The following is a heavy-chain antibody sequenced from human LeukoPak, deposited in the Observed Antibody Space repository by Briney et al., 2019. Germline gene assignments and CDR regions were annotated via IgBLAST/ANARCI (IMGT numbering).Heavy chain of an antibody. D-gene: IGHD5-12*01. J-gene: IGHJ4*02. CDR1: GGSFSGYY. V-gene: IGHV4-34*01. Sequence: PSETLSLTCAVYGGSFSGYYWSWIRQPPGKGLEWIGEINHSGSTNYNPSLKGRVNISVDTPKNQFSMKLSSVTAAETAVYYCGSRDVAIVATTTKFDYWGQGTLVTVSS. CDR3: GSRDVAIVATTTKFDY. CDR2: INHSGST.